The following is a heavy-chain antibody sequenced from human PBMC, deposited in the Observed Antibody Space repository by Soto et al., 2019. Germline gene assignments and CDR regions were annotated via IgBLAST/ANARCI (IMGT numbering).Heavy chain of an antibody. CDR1: GGSIRSYY. CDR3: ARTPPYYDFWSGYYTPYFDY. D-gene: IGHD3-3*01. CDR2: IYYSGST. V-gene: IGHV4-59*01. J-gene: IGHJ4*02. Sequence: SETLSLTCTVSGGSIRSYYWSWIRQPPGKGLEWIGYIYYSGSTNYNPSLKSRVTISVDTSKNQFSLKLSSVTAADTAVYYCARTPPYYDFWSGYYTPYFDYWGQGTLVTVSS.